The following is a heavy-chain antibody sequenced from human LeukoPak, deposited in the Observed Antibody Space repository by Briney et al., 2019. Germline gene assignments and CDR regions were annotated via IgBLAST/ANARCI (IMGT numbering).Heavy chain of an antibody. CDR1: GGSFSGYY. D-gene: IGHD3-10*01. J-gene: IGHJ4*02. Sequence: SETLSLTCTVYGGSFSGYYWSCIRQPPGKGLGWIDENKHSERTNYNLCLKSRVNISVDTSKNQFSLKLSSVTAADTAVYYCARGGWFGELNWGQGTGVTVSS. CDR3: ARGGWFGELN. V-gene: IGHV4-34*01. CDR2: NKHSERT.